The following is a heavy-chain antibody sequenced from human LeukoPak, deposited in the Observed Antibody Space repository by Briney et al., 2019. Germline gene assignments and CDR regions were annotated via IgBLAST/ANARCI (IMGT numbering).Heavy chain of an antibody. J-gene: IGHJ6*02. CDR2: IYYSGST. CDR1: GGSVIGSSYF. V-gene: IGHV4-39*01. D-gene: IGHD1-14*01. CDR3: TSLPRKNYGMDV. Sequence: SETLSLTCTVSGGSVIGSSYFWGWIRQTPGKGLEWIGSIYYSGSTYYNPSLKSRVTISVDTSKNQFSLKLSSVTAADTAVYYCTSLPRKNYGMDVWGQGTTVTVSS.